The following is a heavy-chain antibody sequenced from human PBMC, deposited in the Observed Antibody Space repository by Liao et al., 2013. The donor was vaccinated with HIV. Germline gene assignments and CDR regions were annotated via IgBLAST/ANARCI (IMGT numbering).Heavy chain of an antibody. D-gene: IGHD3/OR15-3a*01. J-gene: IGHJ4*02. CDR1: SGSFSGYF. Sequence: QVFLQQWGAGLLKPSETLSLTCDIYSGSFSGYFWTWIRQSPGKGLEWIAEINDSEGTNFNPSLETRVTVSVDTSKNQFSLKLTSVTAADTAVYYCARVDRYYFDSWGQGTLVIVSS. CDR2: INDSEGT. CDR3: ARVDRYYFDS. V-gene: IGHV4-34*02.